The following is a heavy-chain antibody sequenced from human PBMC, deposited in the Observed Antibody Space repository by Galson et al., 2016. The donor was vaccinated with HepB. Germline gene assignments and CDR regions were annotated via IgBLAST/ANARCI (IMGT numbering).Heavy chain of an antibody. Sequence: PALVKPTQTLTLTCTFSGFSLSTSGRCVSWIRQPPGKALEWLALIDWADDKYHSTSLKTRLTISKVTSENQVVLTMTNMDPVDTATYYCARTTKMGFYHYDMDVWGQGTTVTVSS. D-gene: IGHD2-8*01. V-gene: IGHV2-70*01. CDR3: ARTTKMGFYHYDMDV. J-gene: IGHJ6*02. CDR2: IDWADDK. CDR1: GFSLSTSGRC.